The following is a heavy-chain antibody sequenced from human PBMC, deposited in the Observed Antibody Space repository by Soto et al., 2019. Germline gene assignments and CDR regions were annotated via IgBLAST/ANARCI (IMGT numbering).Heavy chain of an antibody. CDR1: GYTFTSYA. V-gene: IGHV1-3*01. CDR3: ARDLGGIAAAPSTAFYYGMDV. CDR2: INAGNGNT. J-gene: IGHJ6*02. D-gene: IGHD6-13*01. Sequence: ASVKVSCKASGYTFTSYAMHWVRQAPGQRLEWMGWINAGNGNTKYSQKFQGRVTITRDTSASTAYMELSSLRSEDTAVYYCARDLGGIAAAPSTAFYYGMDVWGQGTTVTVSS.